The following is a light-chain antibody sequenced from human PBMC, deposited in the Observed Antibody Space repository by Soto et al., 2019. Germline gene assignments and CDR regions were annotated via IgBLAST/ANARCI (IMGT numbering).Light chain of an antibody. CDR2: HTS. CDR3: QQYNNWPYT. CDR1: QSVGGS. Sequence: ETVLTQSPGTLSLSPGERATLSCRASQSVGGSLAWYQQRPGQAPRLLVYHTSNRATGIPDRFSASGSGTDFTLTISSLQSEDFAVYYCQQYNNWPYTFGQGTKVDNK. V-gene: IGKV3D-15*01. J-gene: IGKJ2*01.